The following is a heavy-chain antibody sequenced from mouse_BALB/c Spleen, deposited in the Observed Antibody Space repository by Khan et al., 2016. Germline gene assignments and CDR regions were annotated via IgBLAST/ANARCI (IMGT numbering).Heavy chain of an antibody. Sequence: QVQLQQPGAELVRPGASVKLSCKASGYTFTSYWINWVKQRPGQGLEWIGNIYPSDSYTNYNQKFKDKATLTVDKSSSTAYMQLSSPPSEDSAVYYCTREGWGNYCCFDYWGQGTTLTVSS. CDR3: TREGWGNYCCFDY. D-gene: IGHD2-1*01. V-gene: IGHV1-69*02. CDR1: GYTFTSYW. J-gene: IGHJ2*01. CDR2: IYPSDSYT.